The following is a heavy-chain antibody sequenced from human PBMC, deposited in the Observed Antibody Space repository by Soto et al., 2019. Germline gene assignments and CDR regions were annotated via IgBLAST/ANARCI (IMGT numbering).Heavy chain of an antibody. V-gene: IGHV1-69*01. CDR2: IIPIFGTA. CDR1: GDTFSSYA. J-gene: IGHJ4*02. D-gene: IGHD3-22*01. CDR3: ARGGFYYDSSGYPFDY. Sequence: QVQLVQSGAEVKKPGSSVKVSCKTSGDTFSSYAISWVRQAPGQGLEWMGGIIPIFGTANYAQKFQGRVTITSDESTSTAYMELSSLISMDTAVYYCARGGFYYDSSGYPFDYLGQGTLVTVYS.